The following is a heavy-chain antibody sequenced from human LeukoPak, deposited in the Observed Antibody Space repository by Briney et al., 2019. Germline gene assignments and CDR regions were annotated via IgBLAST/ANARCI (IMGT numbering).Heavy chain of an antibody. V-gene: IGHV1-2*02. D-gene: IGHD6-19*01. Sequence: PEASVKVSCKASGYTFTGYYMHWVRQAPGQGLEWMGWINPNSGGTNYAQKFQGRVTMTRDTSISTAYMELSRLRSDDTAVYYCARDTGAGTSAADYWGQGTLVTVSS. CDR3: ARDTGAGTSAADY. CDR1: GYTFTGYY. CDR2: INPNSGGT. J-gene: IGHJ4*02.